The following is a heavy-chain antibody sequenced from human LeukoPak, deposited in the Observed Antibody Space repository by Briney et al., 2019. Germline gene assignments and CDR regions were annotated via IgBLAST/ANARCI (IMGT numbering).Heavy chain of an antibody. J-gene: IGHJ4*02. Sequence: GGSLSLSCVASGFSFTNYDIHWVRQAPGRGLEWVAVTSLDGSNKLYTDTVRGRFIISRDNSKNTLYLQMNSLRAEDTAVYYCAKASGKRTYYFDYWGQGTLVTVSS. CDR3: AKASGKRTYYFDY. V-gene: IGHV3-30*18. CDR2: TSLDGSNK. CDR1: GFSFTNYD.